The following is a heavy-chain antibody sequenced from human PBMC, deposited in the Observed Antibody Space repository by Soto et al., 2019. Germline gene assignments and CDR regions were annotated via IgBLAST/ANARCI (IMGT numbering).Heavy chain of an antibody. D-gene: IGHD3-3*01. V-gene: IGHV4-31*03. CDR2: IYYSGST. CDR3: ARYDFWSGYVPGMLDYYYGMDV. J-gene: IGHJ6*02. CDR1: GGSISSGGYY. Sequence: SETLSLTCTVSGGSISSGGYYWSWIRQHPGKGLEWIGYIYYSGSTYYNPSLRSRVTISVDTSKNQFSLKLSSVTAADTAVYYCARYDFWSGYVPGMLDYYYGMDVWGQGTTVTVSS.